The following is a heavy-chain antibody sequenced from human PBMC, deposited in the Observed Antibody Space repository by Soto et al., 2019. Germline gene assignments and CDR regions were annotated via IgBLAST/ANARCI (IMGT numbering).Heavy chain of an antibody. CDR1: GGTFSNYA. Sequence: HVQLVQSGAELKKPGSSVKVSCKASGGTFSNYAISWVRQAPGQGLEWMGGIVPSFGTTFYTRKFQDRATIIADDSTTTAYLELSSLRSEDTAIYYCARVEAVAGIYHYHGLDVWGHGTAVSVSS. CDR2: IVPSFGTT. D-gene: IGHD6-19*01. V-gene: IGHV1-69*12. J-gene: IGHJ6*01. CDR3: ARVEAVAGIYHYHGLDV.